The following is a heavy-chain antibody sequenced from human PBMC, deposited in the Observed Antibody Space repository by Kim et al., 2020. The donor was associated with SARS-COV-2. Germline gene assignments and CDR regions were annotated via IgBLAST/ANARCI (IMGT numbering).Heavy chain of an antibody. J-gene: IGHJ4*02. CDR1: GFPFNNAW. Sequence: GGSLRLSCAVSGFPFNNAWMNWVRQAPGKGLEWVGRIKNKADGGKTDYAAPVKDRFTISRDDTKNTLYLQMKSRKTEDTAVYYCSTWSLPDYWGQGTLVTVSS. CDR3: STWSLPDY. CDR2: IKNKADGGKT. V-gene: IGHV3-15*01.